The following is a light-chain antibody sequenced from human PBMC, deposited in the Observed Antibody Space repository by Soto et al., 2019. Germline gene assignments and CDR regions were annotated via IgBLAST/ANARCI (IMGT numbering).Light chain of an antibody. CDR1: QSISSW. CDR2: NAS. CDR3: QQYSSYPWT. J-gene: IGKJ1*01. Sequence: DIQLTQSPSTLSASVGDRVTITCRASQSISSWLAWYQQKPGEAPTLLIYNASSLESGVPSRFSGSGSGTEFTLTISSLQPEDFATYYCQQYSSYPWTFGQGTKVEIK. V-gene: IGKV1-5*03.